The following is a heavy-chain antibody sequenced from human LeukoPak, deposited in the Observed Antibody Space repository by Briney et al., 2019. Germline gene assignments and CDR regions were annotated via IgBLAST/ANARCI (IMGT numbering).Heavy chain of an antibody. J-gene: IGHJ4*02. CDR2: ISGNNDNT. CDR3: ARLQGHDSSGSLGY. Sequence: ASVKVSCKASGYXFSSYGISWVRQAPGQGLEWMGRISGNNDNTNYAQRFQGRVTMTTETSTTTAYMELRSLIANDTAVYYCARLQGHDSSGSLGYWGQGTLVTVSS. V-gene: IGHV1-18*01. D-gene: IGHD3-22*01. CDR1: GYXFSSYG.